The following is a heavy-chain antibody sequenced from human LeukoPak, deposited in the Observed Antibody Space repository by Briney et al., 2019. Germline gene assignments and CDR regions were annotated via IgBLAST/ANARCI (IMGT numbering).Heavy chain of an antibody. CDR1: GASISTSSYY. V-gene: IGHV4-39*01. CDR3: ARLSFQSSSSS. J-gene: IGHJ4*02. CDR2: VYYTGSGST. D-gene: IGHD6-6*01. Sequence: SETLSLTCTVSGASISTSSYYWGWIRQPPGKGLEWIGSVYYTGSGSTYYNPSLKNRVTISVDTPRSQFSVKLSSVTAADTAVYYCARLSFQSSSSSWGQGTLVTVSS.